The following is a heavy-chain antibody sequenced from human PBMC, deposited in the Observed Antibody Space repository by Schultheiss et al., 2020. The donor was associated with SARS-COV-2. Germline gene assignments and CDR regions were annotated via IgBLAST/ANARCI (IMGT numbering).Heavy chain of an antibody. CDR2: IYYSGST. CDR3: ATDSSGYYSTFDY. J-gene: IGHJ4*02. D-gene: IGHD3-22*01. Sequence: GSLSLTCTVSGGSISSYYWSWIRQPPGKGLEWIGYIYYSGSTKYNPSLKSRVTIAVDTSRKQFSLKLSSVTAADTAVYYCATDSSGYYSTFDYWGQGTLVTVSS. CDR1: GGSISSYY. V-gene: IGHV4-59*01.